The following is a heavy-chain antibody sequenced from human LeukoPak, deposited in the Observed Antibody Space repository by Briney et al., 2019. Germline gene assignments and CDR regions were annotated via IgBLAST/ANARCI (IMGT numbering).Heavy chain of an antibody. CDR2: IYTSGST. D-gene: IGHD3-10*01. Sequence: SETLSLTCTVSGGSISSASYYWSWIRQPAGKGLEWIGRIYTSGSTNYSPSLRSRVTISVDTSKNEFSLKLSSVTAADTAVYYCARDRFYSRSGSYQIFDSWGQGTLVTVSS. CDR1: GGSISSASYY. CDR3: ARDRFYSRSGSYQIFDS. J-gene: IGHJ4*02. V-gene: IGHV4-61*02.